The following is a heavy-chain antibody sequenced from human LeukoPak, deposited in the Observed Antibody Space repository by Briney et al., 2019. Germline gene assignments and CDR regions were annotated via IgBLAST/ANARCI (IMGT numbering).Heavy chain of an antibody. CDR3: ARGTTRYTTTYYFDY. V-gene: IGHV4-59*01. D-gene: IGHD2-2*02. CDR2: IYYSGDT. CDR1: GTSISNYY. J-gene: IGHJ4*02. Sequence: SETLSLTCTVSGTSISNYYWSWIRQPPGKGLEWIGYIYYSGDTNYNPSLKSRVAMSVDTSKNQFSLKLSSLTAADTAVFYCARGTTRYTTTYYFDYWGQGTLVTVSS.